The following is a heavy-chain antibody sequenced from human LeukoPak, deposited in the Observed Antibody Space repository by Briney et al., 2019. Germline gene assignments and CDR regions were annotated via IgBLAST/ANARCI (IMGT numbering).Heavy chain of an antibody. V-gene: IGHV1-69*01. CDR1: GGIFSSYA. Sequence: ASVKVSCKASGGIFSSYAISWARQAPGQGLEWMGGIIPIFGTTNYAQKFQGRVTITADESTSTAYMELSSLRSEDTAVYYCARVLYSSSSSGGYYYYGMDVWGQGTTVTVSS. J-gene: IGHJ6*02. CDR3: ARVLYSSSSSGGYYYYGMDV. D-gene: IGHD6-6*01. CDR2: IIPIFGTT.